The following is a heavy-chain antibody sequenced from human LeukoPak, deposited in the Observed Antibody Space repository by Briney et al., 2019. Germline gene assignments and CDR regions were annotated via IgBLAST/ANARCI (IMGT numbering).Heavy chain of an antibody. V-gene: IGHV4-39*07. CDR2: IYHSGSA. J-gene: IGHJ4*02. CDR3: AREAEKTYYDFWSGYYRKYAVHFDY. Sequence: SETLSLTCTVSGGSLSSSSYYWGWIRQPPGKGLEWLGSIYHSGSAYYNPSLKSRVTISVDTSKNQFSLKLSSVTAADTAVYYCAREAEKTYYDFWSGYYRKYAVHFDYWGQGTLVTVSS. D-gene: IGHD3-3*01. CDR1: GGSLSSSSYY.